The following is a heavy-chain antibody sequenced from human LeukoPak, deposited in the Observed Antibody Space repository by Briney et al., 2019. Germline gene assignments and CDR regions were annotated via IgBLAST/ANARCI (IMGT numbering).Heavy chain of an antibody. CDR1: GYTLTELS. V-gene: IGHV1-24*01. J-gene: IGHJ6*03. CDR2: FDPEDGET. CDR3: AKSGSSWSGVYYYYYMDV. Sequence: ASVKVSCKVSGYTLTELSMHWVRQAPGKGLEWMGGFDPEDGETIYAQKFQGRVTMTEDTSTDTAYMELSSLRAEDTALYYCAKSGSSWSGVYYYYYMDVWGKGTTVTVSS. D-gene: IGHD6-13*01.